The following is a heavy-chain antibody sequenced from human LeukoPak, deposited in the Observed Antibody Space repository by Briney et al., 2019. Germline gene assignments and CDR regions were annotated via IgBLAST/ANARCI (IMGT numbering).Heavy chain of an antibody. CDR3: ARDYFSNRFDY. CDR2: IYYSGST. Sequence: SETLSLTCTVSGGSISSYYWSWIRQHPGKGLEWIGNIYYSGSTYYNPSLKSRVTISVDTSKKQFSLKLNSVTAADTAVYYCARDYFSNRFDYWGQGTLVTVSS. V-gene: IGHV4-59*06. J-gene: IGHJ4*02. CDR1: GGSISSYY. D-gene: IGHD4-11*01.